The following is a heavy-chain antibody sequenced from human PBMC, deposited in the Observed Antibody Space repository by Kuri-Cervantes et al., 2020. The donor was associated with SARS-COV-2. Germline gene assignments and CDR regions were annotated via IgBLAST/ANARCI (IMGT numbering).Heavy chain of an antibody. Sequence: SETLSLTCTVSGGSISSYYWSWIRQPPGKGLEWIGYTYYSGSTNYNPSLKSRVTISVDTSKNQFSLKLSSVTAADTAVYYCARDYGGNYWYFDLWGRGTLVTVSS. J-gene: IGHJ2*01. CDR3: ARDYGGNYWYFDL. CDR2: TYYSGST. CDR1: GGSISSYY. V-gene: IGHV4-59*12. D-gene: IGHD4-23*01.